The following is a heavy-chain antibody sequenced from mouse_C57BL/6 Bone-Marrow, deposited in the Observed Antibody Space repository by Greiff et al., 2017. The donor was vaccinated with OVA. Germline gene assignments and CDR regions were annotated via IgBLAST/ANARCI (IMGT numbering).Heavy chain of an antibody. CDR2: FYPGSGSI. CDR1: GYTFTEYT. CDR3: ARHEVDYSKGYYAMDY. Sequence: QVHVKQSGAELVKPGASVKLSCKASGYTFTEYTIHWVKQRSGQGLEWIGWFYPGSGSIKYNEKFKDKATLTADKSSSTVYMELSRLTSEDSAVYFCARHEVDYSKGYYAMDYWGQGTSVTVSS. D-gene: IGHD2-5*01. V-gene: IGHV1-62-2*01. J-gene: IGHJ4*01.